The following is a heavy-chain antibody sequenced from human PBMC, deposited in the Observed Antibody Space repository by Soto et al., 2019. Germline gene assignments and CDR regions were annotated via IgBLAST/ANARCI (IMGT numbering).Heavy chain of an antibody. Sequence: GESLKISCKGSGYSFTSYWIGWVRQMPGKGLEWMGIIYPGDSDTRYSPSFQGQVTISADKSISTAYLQWSSLKASDTAMYYCARHAADDYLPYYYHYHMDVWGKGTTVTVSS. J-gene: IGHJ6*03. D-gene: IGHD4-17*01. V-gene: IGHV5-51*01. CDR1: GYSFTSYW. CDR2: IYPGDSDT. CDR3: ARHAADDYLPYYYHYHMDV.